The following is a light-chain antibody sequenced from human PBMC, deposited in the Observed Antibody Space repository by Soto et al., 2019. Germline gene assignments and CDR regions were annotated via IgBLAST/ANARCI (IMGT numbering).Light chain of an antibody. CDR3: HQNYSTPWT. V-gene: IGKV1-39*01. CDR1: QSISSY. Sequence: DIQMTQSPSSLSASLGDRTTLTCRTSQSISSYLTWYQQKPGQAPKLLIYAASSMPTGVPSRFSGSGSETDFTLTISSLQAEDFATYYCHQNYSTPWTFGQGTKVDIK. CDR2: AAS. J-gene: IGKJ1*01.